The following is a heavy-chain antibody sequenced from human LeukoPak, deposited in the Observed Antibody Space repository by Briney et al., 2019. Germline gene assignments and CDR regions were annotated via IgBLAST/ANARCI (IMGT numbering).Heavy chain of an antibody. CDR2: IKSKTDGGTT. CDR3: TPAGRVTTYYFDY. V-gene: IGHV3-15*01. Sequence: GGSLRLSCAASGFTFSSYWLSWVRQAPGKGLEWVGRIKSKTDGGTTDYAAPVKGRFTISRDDSKNTLYLQMNSLKTEDTAVYYCTPAGRVTTYYFDYWGQGTLVTVSS. J-gene: IGHJ4*02. CDR1: GFTFSSYW. D-gene: IGHD4-17*01.